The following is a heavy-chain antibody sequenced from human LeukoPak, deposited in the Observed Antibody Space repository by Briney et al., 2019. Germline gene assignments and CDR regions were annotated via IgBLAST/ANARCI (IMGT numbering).Heavy chain of an antibody. D-gene: IGHD6-19*01. Sequence: GASVKVSCKASGGTFSSYAISWVRQAPGQGLEWMGRIIPILGIANYAQKFQGRVTITADKSTSTAYMELSSLRSEDTAVYYCARDPHGWYAAPAYWGQGTLVTVSS. J-gene: IGHJ4*02. CDR3: ARDPHGWYAAPAY. CDR1: GGTFSSYA. CDR2: IIPILGIA. V-gene: IGHV1-69*04.